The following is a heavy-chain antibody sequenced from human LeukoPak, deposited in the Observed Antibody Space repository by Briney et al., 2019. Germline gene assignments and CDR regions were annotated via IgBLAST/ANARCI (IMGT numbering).Heavy chain of an antibody. CDR1: GYTFTSYG. CDR3: ARAEGDFWSGYYREPTQNWFDP. Sequence: ASVKVSCKASGYTFTSYGISWVRQAPGQGLEWMGWISAYNGNTNYAQKLQGRVTMTTDTSTSTAYMELRSLRSDDTAVYYCARAEGDFWSGYYREPTQNWFDPGGQGPLVTVSS. V-gene: IGHV1-18*01. CDR2: ISAYNGNT. J-gene: IGHJ5*02. D-gene: IGHD3-3*01.